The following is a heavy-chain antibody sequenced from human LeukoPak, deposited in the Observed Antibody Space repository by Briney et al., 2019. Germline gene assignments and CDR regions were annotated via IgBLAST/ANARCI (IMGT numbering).Heavy chain of an antibody. CDR3: VGIALAGTRND. J-gene: IGHJ4*02. Sequence: GGSLRLSCAASGFTFSSYAMHGVRQAPGKGLEWVAVISYDGSNKYYADSVKGRFTISRDNSKNTLYLQMNSLRAEDTAVYYCVGIALAGTRNDWGQGTLVTVSS. CDR2: ISYDGSNK. V-gene: IGHV3-30-3*01. CDR1: GFTFSSYA. D-gene: IGHD6-19*01.